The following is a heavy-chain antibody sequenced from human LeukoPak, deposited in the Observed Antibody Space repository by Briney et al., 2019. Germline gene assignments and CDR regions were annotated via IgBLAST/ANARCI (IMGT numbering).Heavy chain of an antibody. V-gene: IGHV3-23*01. Sequence: GGSLRLSCAASGFTFSSYAMSWVRQAPGKGLEWVSAISGSGGSTYYADSVKGRFTISRDNSKNTLYLQMNSLRAEDTAVYYCAEAPPPLYYYDSSERTEYFQHWGQGTLVTVSS. CDR1: GFTFSSYA. J-gene: IGHJ1*01. CDR2: ISGSGGST. CDR3: AEAPPPLYYYDSSERTEYFQH. D-gene: IGHD3-22*01.